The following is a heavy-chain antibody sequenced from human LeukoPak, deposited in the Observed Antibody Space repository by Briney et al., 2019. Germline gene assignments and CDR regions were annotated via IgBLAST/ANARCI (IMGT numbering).Heavy chain of an antibody. Sequence: SETLSLTCTVSGGSISSYYWNWIRQPPGKGLEWIGYIYYSGSTNYNPSLKSRVTISVDTSKNQFSLKLSSVTAADTAVYYCARVPCYYDSSGYYNYYGMDVWGQGTTVTVSS. D-gene: IGHD3-22*01. CDR2: IYYSGST. V-gene: IGHV4-59*01. J-gene: IGHJ6*02. CDR3: ARVPCYYDSSGYYNYYGMDV. CDR1: GGSISSYY.